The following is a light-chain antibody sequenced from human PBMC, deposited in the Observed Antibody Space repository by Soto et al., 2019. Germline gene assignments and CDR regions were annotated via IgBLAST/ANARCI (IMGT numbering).Light chain of an antibody. CDR1: TSDVGTYKF. J-gene: IGLJ1*01. CDR3: SSYASGNNYV. Sequence: QSALTQPASVSGSPGQSITISCTGTTSDVGTYKFVSWYQQHPGIAPKLMIYEVSERPSGVSNRFSGSKSGNTASLTISGLQAEDEADYYCSSYASGNNYVFGTGTKLTVL. V-gene: IGLV2-14*02. CDR2: EVS.